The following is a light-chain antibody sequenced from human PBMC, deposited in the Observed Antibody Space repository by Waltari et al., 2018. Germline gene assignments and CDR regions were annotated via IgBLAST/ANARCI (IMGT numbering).Light chain of an antibody. CDR2: KAS. J-gene: IGKJ1*01. V-gene: IGKV1-5*03. Sequence: DIQMTQSPSTLSASVGDRVTITCRASQSISSWLAWYQQKPGKAPKLLIFKASSLESGVPSSFSGSGSGTEFTLTISCLQPDDFSTYYCQQYNSYSGTFGQGTNVEIK. CDR1: QSISSW. CDR3: QQYNSYSGT.